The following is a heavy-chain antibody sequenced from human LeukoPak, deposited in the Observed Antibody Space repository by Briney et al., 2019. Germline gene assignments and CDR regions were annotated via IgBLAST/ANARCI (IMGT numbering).Heavy chain of an antibody. D-gene: IGHD3-10*01. CDR1: GFTFSSYW. Sequence: GGSLRLSCAASGFTFSSYWMSWVRQAPGKGLEWVANVKQDGSEKYYVDSVKGRFTISRDNAKNSLYLQMNSLRAEDTAVYYCARAVVRGRNWFDPWGQGTLVTVSS. V-gene: IGHV3-7*01. CDR2: VKQDGSEK. J-gene: IGHJ5*02. CDR3: ARAVVRGRNWFDP.